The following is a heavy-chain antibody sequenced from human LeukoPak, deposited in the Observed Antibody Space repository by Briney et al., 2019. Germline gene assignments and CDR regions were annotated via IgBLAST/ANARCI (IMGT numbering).Heavy chain of an antibody. CDR3: ARQGRVYCSSTSCYRNEPLDY. CDR2: INPNSGGT. CDR1: GYTFTGYY. V-gene: IGHV1-2*02. D-gene: IGHD2-2*01. J-gene: IGHJ4*02. Sequence: VASVKVSCKASGYTFTGYYMHWVRQAPGQGLEWMGWINPNSGGTNYAQKFQGRVTMTRDTSISTAYMELSRLRSDDTAVYYCARQGRVYCSSTSCYRNEPLDYWGQGTLVTVSS.